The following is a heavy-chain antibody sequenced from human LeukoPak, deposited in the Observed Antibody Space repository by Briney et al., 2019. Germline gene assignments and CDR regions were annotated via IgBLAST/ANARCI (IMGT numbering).Heavy chain of an antibody. V-gene: IGHV4-59*08. CDR3: ARHRWLPHDPPRH. J-gene: IGHJ4*02. CDR1: GGSISDYY. Sequence: KTSETLSLTCTVSGGSISDYYWSWIRQPPGKGLEWIGHINNSGSTSYNSSLKSRVTISVHTSKNQFPLKLDSVTVADTAMYYCARHRWLPHDPPRHWGQGILVTVSS. CDR2: INNSGST. D-gene: IGHD5-18*01.